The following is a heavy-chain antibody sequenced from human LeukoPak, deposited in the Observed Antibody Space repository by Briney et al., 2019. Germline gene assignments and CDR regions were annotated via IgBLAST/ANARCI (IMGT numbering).Heavy chain of an antibody. CDR2: ISWNSGSI. V-gene: IGHV3-9*01. Sequence: GGSLRLSCAASGFTFSSYSMNWVRQAPGKGLEWVSGISWNSGSIGYADSVKGRFTISRDNAKNSLYLQMNSLRAEDTALYYCAKDTSGSSPPGVFDYWGQGTLVTVSS. J-gene: IGHJ4*02. CDR1: GFTFSSYS. CDR3: AKDTSGSSPPGVFDY. D-gene: IGHD6-13*01.